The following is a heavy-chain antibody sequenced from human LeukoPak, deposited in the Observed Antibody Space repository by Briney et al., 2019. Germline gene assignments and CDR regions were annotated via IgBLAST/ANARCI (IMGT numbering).Heavy chain of an antibody. V-gene: IGHV3-30*02. CDR2: IRYDGSNK. CDR3: AKEGGPSDSGGFDP. Sequence: GGSLRLSCAASGFTFSSYGMHWVRQAPGKGLEWVAFIRYDGSNKYYADSVKGRFTISRDNSKNTLYLQMNSLRADDTAVYYCAKEGGPSDSGGFDPWGQGTLVTVSS. D-gene: IGHD1-26*01. CDR1: GFTFSSYG. J-gene: IGHJ5*02.